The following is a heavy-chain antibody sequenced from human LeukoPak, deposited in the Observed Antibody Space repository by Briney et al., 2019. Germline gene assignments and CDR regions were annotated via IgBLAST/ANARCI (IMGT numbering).Heavy chain of an antibody. CDR2: IYGEGNT. V-gene: IGHV3-53*01. CDR1: GVSVRTSY. D-gene: IGHD6-13*01. Sequence: GGSLRLSCAASGVSVRTSYMIWVRQAPGKGLEWVSVIYGEGNTYYADSVKGRFTISRDDSKNTLSLQMTSLRAADTAIYYCARDSTTWSRAGYWGQGTLVTVSS. CDR3: ARDSTTWSRAGY. J-gene: IGHJ4*02.